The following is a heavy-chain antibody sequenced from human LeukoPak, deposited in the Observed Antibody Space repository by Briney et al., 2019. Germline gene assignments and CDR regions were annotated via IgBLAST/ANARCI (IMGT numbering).Heavy chain of an antibody. Sequence: ASVKVSCKVSGYTLTELSMHWVRQAPGKGLEWMGGFDPEDGETIYAQKFQGRVTMTEDTSTDTAYVELSSLRSEDTAVYYCATFIAAAGVFDYWGQGTLVTVSS. CDR2: FDPEDGET. CDR3: ATFIAAAGVFDY. D-gene: IGHD6-13*01. V-gene: IGHV1-24*01. J-gene: IGHJ4*02. CDR1: GYTLTELS.